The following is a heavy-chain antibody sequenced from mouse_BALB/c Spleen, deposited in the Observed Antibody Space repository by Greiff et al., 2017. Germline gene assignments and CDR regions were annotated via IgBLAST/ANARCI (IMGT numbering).Heavy chain of an antibody. D-gene: IGHD1-2*01. CDR2: ISSGSSTI. Sequence: EVQLVESGGGLVQPGGSRKLSCAASGFTFSSFGMHWVRQAPEKGLEWVAYISSGSSTIYYADTVKGRFTISRDNPKNTLFLQMTSLRSEDTAMYYCARSPFTTATWFAYWGQGTLVTVSA. CDR1: GFTFSSFG. CDR3: ARSPFTTATWFAY. V-gene: IGHV5-17*02. J-gene: IGHJ3*01.